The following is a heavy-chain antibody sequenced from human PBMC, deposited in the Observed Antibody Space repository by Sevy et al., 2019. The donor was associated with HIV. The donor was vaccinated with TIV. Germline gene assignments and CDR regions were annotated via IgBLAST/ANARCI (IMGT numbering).Heavy chain of an antibody. CDR3: VRDGWNY. V-gene: IGHV3-21*01. D-gene: IGHD2-15*01. CDR2: MTSSGSYI. Sequence: GGSLRLSCAASGFTFSTSTMNWVRQAPGKGLEWVSLMTSSGSYILYADSVKGRFTISRDNAKNSVFLKMNSLRVEYTAVYYCVRDGWNYWGQGTLVTVSS. CDR1: GFTFSTST. J-gene: IGHJ4*02.